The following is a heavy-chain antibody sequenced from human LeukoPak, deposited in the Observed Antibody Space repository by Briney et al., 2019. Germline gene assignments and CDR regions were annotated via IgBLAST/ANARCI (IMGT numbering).Heavy chain of an antibody. D-gene: IGHD6-13*01. J-gene: IGHJ6*02. Sequence: SETLSLTCTVSGASISSYYWSWIRQPPGKGLEWIGYISYSGSTNYNPSLKSRVTISVDTSKNQFSLKLSSVTAADTAVYYCARDRGPGIKPAGTVGMDVWGQGTTVTVSS. V-gene: IGHV4-59*01. CDR1: GASISSYY. CDR2: ISYSGST. CDR3: ARDRGPGIKPAGTVGMDV.